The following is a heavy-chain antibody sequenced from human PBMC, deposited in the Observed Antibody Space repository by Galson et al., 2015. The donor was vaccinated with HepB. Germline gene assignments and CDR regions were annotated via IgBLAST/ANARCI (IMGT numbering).Heavy chain of an antibody. Sequence: SVKVSCKASGGTFSSYTISWVRQAPGQGLEWMGRIIPILGIPNYAQKFQARVTITADKSTTTAYMELSSLRSEDTAVYYCARSPYDILTGYYPHYGMDVWGQGTTVTVSS. V-gene: IGHV1-69*02. D-gene: IGHD3-9*01. CDR3: ARSPYDILTGYYPHYGMDV. CDR1: GGTFSSYT. J-gene: IGHJ6*02. CDR2: IIPILGIP.